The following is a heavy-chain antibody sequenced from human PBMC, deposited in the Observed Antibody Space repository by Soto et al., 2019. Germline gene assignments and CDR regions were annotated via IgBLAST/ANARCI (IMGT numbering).Heavy chain of an antibody. CDR1: GGSVSSGSYY. CDR3: ARDARTSYCSSTSCYPVGYYYYGMDV. J-gene: IGHJ6*02. V-gene: IGHV4-61*01. D-gene: IGHD2-2*01. Sequence: LSLTCTVSGGSVSSGSYYWSWIRQPPGKGLEWIGYIYYSGSTNYNPSLKSRVTISVDTSKNQFSLKLSSVTAADTAVYYCARDARTSYCSSTSCYPVGYYYYGMDVWGQGTTVTVSS. CDR2: IYYSGST.